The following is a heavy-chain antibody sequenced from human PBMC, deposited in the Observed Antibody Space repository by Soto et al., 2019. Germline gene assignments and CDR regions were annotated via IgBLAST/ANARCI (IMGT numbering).Heavy chain of an antibody. D-gene: IGHD3-22*01. CDR3: ARQIYDSDTGPNFQYYFDS. V-gene: IGHV5-10-1*01. Sequence: ESLKISCKGSGYSFAGYWITWVRQKPGRGLEWMGRIDPSDSQTHYSPSFRGHVTISATKSITTVFLQWNSLRASDTAMYYCARQIYDSDTGPNFQYYFDSWGQGTPVTVSS. CDR2: IDPSDSQT. CDR1: GYSFAGYW. J-gene: IGHJ4*02.